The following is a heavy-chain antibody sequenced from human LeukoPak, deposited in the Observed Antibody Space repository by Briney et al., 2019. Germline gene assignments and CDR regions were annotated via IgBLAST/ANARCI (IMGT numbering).Heavy chain of an antibody. CDR3: AREALSHYYDSSLNWFDP. D-gene: IGHD3-22*01. CDR1: GFTFSSYG. J-gene: IGHJ5*02. Sequence: GGSLRLSCAASGFTFSSYGMHWVRQAPGKGLEWVAVIWYDGSNKYYADSVKGRFTISRDNSKNTLYLQMNSLRAEDTAVYYCAREALSHYYDSSLNWFDPWGQGTLVTVSS. CDR2: IWYDGSNK. V-gene: IGHV3-33*01.